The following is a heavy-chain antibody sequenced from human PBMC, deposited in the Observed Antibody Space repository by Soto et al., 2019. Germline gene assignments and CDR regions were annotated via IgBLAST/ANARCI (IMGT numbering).Heavy chain of an antibody. CDR1: GFTFSSYA. CDR3: AKDPYGSGSYFKDY. V-gene: IGHV3-23*01. CDR2: ISGSGGST. Sequence: EVQLLESGGGLVQPGGSLRLSCAASGFTFSSYAMSWVRQPPGKGLEWVSAISGSGGSTYYADSVKGRFTISRDNSKNTLYLQMNSLRAEDTAVYYCAKDPYGSGSYFKDYWGQGTLVTVSS. J-gene: IGHJ4*02. D-gene: IGHD3-10*01.